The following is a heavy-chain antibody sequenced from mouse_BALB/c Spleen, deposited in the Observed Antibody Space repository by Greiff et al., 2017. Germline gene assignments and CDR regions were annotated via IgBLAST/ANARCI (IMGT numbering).Heavy chain of an antibody. CDR1: GYTFTSYV. CDR3: ARVYRYDEWFAY. CDR2: INPYNDGT. Sequence: EVKVVESGPELVKPGASVKMSCKASGYTFTSYVMHWVKQKPGQGLEWIGYINPYNDGTKYNEKFKGKATLTSDKSSSTAYMELSSLTSEDSAVYYCARVYRYDEWFAYWGQGTLVTVSA. D-gene: IGHD2-14*01. V-gene: IGHV1-14*01. J-gene: IGHJ3*01.